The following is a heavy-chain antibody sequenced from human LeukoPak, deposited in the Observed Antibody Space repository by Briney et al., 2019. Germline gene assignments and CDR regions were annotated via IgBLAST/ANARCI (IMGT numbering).Heavy chain of an antibody. CDR3: AKDGYDYDSSYSYFDY. Sequence: GGSLRLSCAASGLTFSNYAMSWVRQAPGKRLEWVSAISGSGGTTYHADSVKGRFTISRDNSKNTLYLQMNTLRAEDTAVYYCAKDGYDYDSSYSYFDYWGQGTLVTVSS. D-gene: IGHD3-22*01. CDR1: GLTFSNYA. J-gene: IGHJ4*02. CDR2: ISGSGGTT. V-gene: IGHV3-23*01.